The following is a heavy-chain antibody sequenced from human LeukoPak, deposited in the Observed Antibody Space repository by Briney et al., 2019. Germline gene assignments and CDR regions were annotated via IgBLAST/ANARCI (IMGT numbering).Heavy chain of an antibody. V-gene: IGHV3-23*01. CDR1: GFTFSSYA. CDR3: ANLYGDSYYFDY. J-gene: IGHJ4*02. CDR2: ISGSGGST. D-gene: IGHD4-17*01. Sequence: GGSLRLSCAASGFTFSSYAMSWVRQAPGKGLEWVSAISGSGGSTYYADSVKGRFTISRDNSKNTLCLQMNSLRAEDTAVYYCANLYGDSYYFDYWGQGTLVTVSS.